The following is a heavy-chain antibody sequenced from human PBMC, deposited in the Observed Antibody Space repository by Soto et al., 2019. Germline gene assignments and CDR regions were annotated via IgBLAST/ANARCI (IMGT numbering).Heavy chain of an antibody. CDR2: ISAYNGNT. J-gene: IGHJ4*02. CDR3: ARRIPYCSSTSCYQGPFDY. Sequence: QVQLVQSGAEVKKHGASVKVSCKASGYTFTSYGISWVRQAPGQGLEWMGWISAYNGNTNYAQKLQGRVTRTTDTSTSTAYMELRSLRSDDTAVYYCARRIPYCSSTSCYQGPFDYWGQGTLVTVSS. CDR1: GYTFTSYG. D-gene: IGHD2-2*01. V-gene: IGHV1-18*01.